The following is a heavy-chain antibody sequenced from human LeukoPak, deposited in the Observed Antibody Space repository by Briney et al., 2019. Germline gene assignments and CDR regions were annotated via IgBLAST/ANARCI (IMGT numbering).Heavy chain of an antibody. V-gene: IGHV1-46*01. CDR1: GYTFTSYY. J-gene: IGHJ6*02. CDR3: ARDRRKGSGSNYYYYYGMDV. CDR2: INPSGGST. Sequence: GASVKVSCKASGYTFTSYYMHWVRQAPGQGLEWMGIINPSGGSTSYAQKFQGRVTMTRDASTSTVYMELSSLRSEDTAVYYCARDRRKGSGSNYYYYYGMDVWGQGTTVTVSS. D-gene: IGHD3-10*01.